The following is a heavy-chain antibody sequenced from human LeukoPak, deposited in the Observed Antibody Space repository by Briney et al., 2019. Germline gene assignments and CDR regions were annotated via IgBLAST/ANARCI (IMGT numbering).Heavy chain of an antibody. Sequence: GASVKVSCKASGGTFSSYAISWVRQAPGQGLEWMGGIIPIFGTANYAQKFQGRVTITADKSTSTAYMELSSLRSEDTAVYYCAVSYDILTGYYPFDYWGQGTLVTVPS. D-gene: IGHD3-9*01. V-gene: IGHV1-69*06. CDR2: IIPIFGTA. J-gene: IGHJ4*02. CDR3: AVSYDILTGYYPFDY. CDR1: GGTFSSYA.